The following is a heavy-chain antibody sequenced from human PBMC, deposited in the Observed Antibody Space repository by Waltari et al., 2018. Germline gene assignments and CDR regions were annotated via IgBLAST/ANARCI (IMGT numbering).Heavy chain of an antibody. D-gene: IGHD3-16*01. CDR2: IYDSGTT. V-gene: IGHV4-39*01. CDR1: GGSISSSTLF. J-gene: IGHJ5*02. CDR3: ATHPPSQLGVVLNWFDP. Sequence: QLQLQESGPGLVQPSETLSLTCTVSGGSISSSTLFWGWIRQPLWKGLEWIGSIYDSGTTYYNPSLKSRVTISVDTSKNQFSLKVNSVTAADTAVYYCATHPPSQLGVVLNWFDPWGQGILVTVSS.